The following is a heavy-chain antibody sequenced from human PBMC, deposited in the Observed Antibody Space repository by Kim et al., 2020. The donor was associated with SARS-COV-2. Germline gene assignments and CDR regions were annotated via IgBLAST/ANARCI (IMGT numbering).Heavy chain of an antibody. CDR1: GFIFSNYG. CDR3: AREYYYGSGSYNPYFDY. V-gene: IGHV3-33*01. D-gene: IGHD3-10*01. CDR2: IWYDGSYK. Sequence: GGSLRLSCAASGFIFSNYGMHWVRQTPGKGLEWVALIWYDGSYKYYADSVNGQFTISRDNSKNTLYLQMNSLRADATAVYYCAREYYYGSGSYNPYFDYWGQGALVSVSS. J-gene: IGHJ4*02.